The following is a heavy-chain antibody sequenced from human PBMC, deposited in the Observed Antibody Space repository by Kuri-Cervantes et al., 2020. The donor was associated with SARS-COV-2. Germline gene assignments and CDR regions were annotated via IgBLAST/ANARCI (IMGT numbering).Heavy chain of an antibody. J-gene: IGHJ4*02. CDR2: INHSGST. D-gene: IGHD2-2*01. V-gene: IGHV4-34*01. CDR3: AAKGCHNQKRTSCYNDY. Sequence: ESLKISCAVYGGSFSGYYWSWIRQPPGKGLEWIGEINHSGSTNYNPSLKSRVTISVDTSKNQFSLKLSSVTAADTAAYYCAAKGCHNQKRTSCYNDYWGQGTLVTVSS. CDR1: GGSFSGYY.